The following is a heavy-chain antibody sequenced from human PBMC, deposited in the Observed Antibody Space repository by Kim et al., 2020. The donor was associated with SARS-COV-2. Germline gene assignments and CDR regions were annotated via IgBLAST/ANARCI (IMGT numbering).Heavy chain of an antibody. J-gene: IGHJ4*02. CDR1: GFTFSTYW. Sequence: GGSLRLSCAASGFTFSTYWMTWVRQPPGRGLEWVANIKEDGSEKYYVDSVNGRFTISRDNAKNSLYLQMNSLRVEDTAVYYCARDRDFDGRDCDHWGQGTLVTVST. V-gene: IGHV3-7*03. D-gene: IGHD2-21*02. CDR3: ARDRDFDGRDCDH. CDR2: IKEDGSEK.